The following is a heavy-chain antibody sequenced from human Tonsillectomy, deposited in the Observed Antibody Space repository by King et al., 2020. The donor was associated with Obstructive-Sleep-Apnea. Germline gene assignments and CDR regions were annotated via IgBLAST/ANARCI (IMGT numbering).Heavy chain of an antibody. CDR1: GGSISSYY. J-gene: IGHJ6*02. Sequence: QLQESGPGLVKPSETLSLTCTVSGGSISSYYWSWIRQPPREGLEWIGDIYYSGSTNYNPSLKSRVTISVDTSKNHFSLKLSSVTAADTAVYYCARQYYYYYGTGRLGPRDHGHRLL. CDR2: IYYSGST. CDR3: ARQYYYYYGTGR. V-gene: IGHV4-59*08.